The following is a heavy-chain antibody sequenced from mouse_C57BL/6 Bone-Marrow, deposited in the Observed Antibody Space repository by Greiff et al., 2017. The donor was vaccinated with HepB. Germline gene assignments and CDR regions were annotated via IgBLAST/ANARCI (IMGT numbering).Heavy chain of an antibody. Sequence: QVQLQQSGPELVRPGVSVKISCKGSGYTFTDYAMHWVKQSHAKSLEWIGVISTYYGDASYNQKFKGKATMTVDKSYSTAYMELASLTSEDSAVYYCARIPITAVVAVDYWGQGTTLTVSS. V-gene: IGHV1-67*01. J-gene: IGHJ2*01. CDR2: ISTYYGDA. CDR1: GYTFTDYA. CDR3: ARIPITAVVAVDY. D-gene: IGHD1-1*01.